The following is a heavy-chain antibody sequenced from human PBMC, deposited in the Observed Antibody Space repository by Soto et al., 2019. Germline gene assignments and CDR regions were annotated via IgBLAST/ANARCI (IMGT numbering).Heavy chain of an antibody. D-gene: IGHD2-15*01. Sequence: VASVKVSCKASGYTFTSYGISWVRQAPGQGLEWMGWISAYNGNTNYAQKLQGRVTMTTDTSTSTAYMELRSLRSDDTAVYYCARDWPYCSGGSCYSGGWFDPWGQGTLVTVSS. CDR3: ARDWPYCSGGSCYSGGWFDP. CDR2: ISAYNGNT. J-gene: IGHJ5*02. CDR1: GYTFTSYG. V-gene: IGHV1-18*01.